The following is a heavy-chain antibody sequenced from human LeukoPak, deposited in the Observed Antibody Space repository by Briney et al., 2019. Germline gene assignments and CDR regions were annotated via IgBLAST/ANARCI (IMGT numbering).Heavy chain of an antibody. CDR2: ISWNSGSI. V-gene: IGHV3-9*01. CDR1: GFTFDDYA. Sequence: GRSLRLSCAASGFTFDDYAMHWVRQAPGKGLEWVSGISWNSGSIGYADSVKGRFTISRDNATNSLYLQMNSLRAEDTALYYCAKDASYSSSWYDYWGQGTLVTVSS. D-gene: IGHD6-13*01. CDR3: AKDASYSSSWYDY. J-gene: IGHJ4*02.